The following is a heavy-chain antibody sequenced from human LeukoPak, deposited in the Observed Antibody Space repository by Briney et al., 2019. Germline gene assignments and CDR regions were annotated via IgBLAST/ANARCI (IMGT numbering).Heavy chain of an antibody. CDR2: VNSGGSP. D-gene: IGHD1-14*01. CDR1: GFTFSSYE. V-gene: IGHV3-23*01. Sequence: GGSLRLSCAASGFTFSSYEMNWVRQAPGKGLEWVSSVNSGGSPYYADSVKGRFTISRDNSKNTVYLQMNSLTVEDTAIYFCAKDYTWRPQPSFFNYWGQGTLVTASS. J-gene: IGHJ4*02. CDR3: AKDYTWRPQPSFFNY.